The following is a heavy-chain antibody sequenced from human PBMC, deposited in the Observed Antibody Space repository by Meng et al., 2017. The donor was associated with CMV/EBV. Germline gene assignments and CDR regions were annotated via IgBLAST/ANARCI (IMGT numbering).Heavy chain of an antibody. CDR2: INSDGSST. V-gene: IGHV3-74*01. D-gene: IGHD3-3*01. CDR3: ARPLWSGYYYGMDV. J-gene: IGHJ6*02. Sequence: GESLKISCAASGFTFSSYWMHWVRQAPGKGLVWVSRINSDGSSTRYTDSVKGRLTISRDNAKNTLYLQMNSLRAEDTAVYYCARPLWSGYYYGMDVWGQGTTVTVSS. CDR1: GFTFSSYW.